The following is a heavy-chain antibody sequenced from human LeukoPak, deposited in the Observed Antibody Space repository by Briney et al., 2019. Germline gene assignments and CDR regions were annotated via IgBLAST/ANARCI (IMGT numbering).Heavy chain of an antibody. Sequence: PLRLSCAASGFTFDDYAMHWVRQAPGKGLEWVSGISWNSGSIGYADSVKGRFTISRDNAKNSLYLQMNSLRAEDTALYYCAKEGYGDYNLPWFDYWGQGTLVTVSS. CDR2: ISWNSGSI. CDR3: AKEGYGDYNLPWFDY. J-gene: IGHJ4*02. D-gene: IGHD4-17*01. CDR1: GFTFDDYA. V-gene: IGHV3-9*01.